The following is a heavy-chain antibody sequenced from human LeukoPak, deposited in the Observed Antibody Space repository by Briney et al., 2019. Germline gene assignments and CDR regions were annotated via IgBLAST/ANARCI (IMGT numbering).Heavy chain of an antibody. CDR3: AREFAVVTAIPSPYDY. CDR2: INWNGGST. J-gene: IGHJ4*02. CDR1: GFTFDDYG. D-gene: IGHD2-21*02. V-gene: IGHV3-20*04. Sequence: GGSLRLSCAASGFTFDDYGMSWVRQAPGKGLEWVSGINWNGGSTGYADSVKGRFTISRDNAKNSLYLQMNSLRAEDTAVYYCAREFAVVTAIPSPYDYWGQGTLVTVSS.